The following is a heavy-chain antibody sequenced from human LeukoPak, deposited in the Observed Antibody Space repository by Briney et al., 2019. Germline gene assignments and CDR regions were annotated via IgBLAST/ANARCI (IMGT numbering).Heavy chain of an antibody. J-gene: IGHJ4*02. D-gene: IGHD1-1*01. CDR1: GFTFSSYW. V-gene: IGHV3-7*01. CDR2: IKQDGSER. Sequence: GGSLRLSCAASGFTFSSYWLTWVRQAPGKGLEWVANIKQDGSERYYVDSVKGRFTIFRDNRRNTLYLQMNSLRAEDTAVYSCARDHSGTQDYWGQGTLVTVSS. CDR3: ARDHSGTQDY.